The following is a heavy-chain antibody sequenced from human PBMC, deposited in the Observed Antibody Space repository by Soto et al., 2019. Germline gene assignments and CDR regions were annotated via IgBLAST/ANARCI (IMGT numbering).Heavy chain of an antibody. CDR3: TRGSTVVTLDYFDS. CDR1: GYTVTRHY. Sequence: QVQLVQSGAEVKKPGASVKVSCKASGYTVTRHYMHWVRQAPGQGLEWMGIIDPSGGSTTYAQKFQDRVTMTRDMSTRTVYMELSSPRSDDTAIYYCTRGSTVVTLDYFDSWGQGTLVTVSS. CDR2: IDPSGGST. J-gene: IGHJ4*02. V-gene: IGHV1-46*03. D-gene: IGHD2-21*02.